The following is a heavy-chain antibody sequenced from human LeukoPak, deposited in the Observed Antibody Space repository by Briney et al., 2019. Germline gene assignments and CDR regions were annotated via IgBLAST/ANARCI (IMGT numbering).Heavy chain of an antibody. CDR2: IYTSGST. Sequence: QPSETLSLTCTVPGGSISSYYWSWIRQPPGKGLKWIGRIYTSGSTNYNPSLKSRVTMSVDTSKNQFSLKLSSVTAADTAVYNWAREREYCSSTSCYLSAFDIWGQGTMVTVSS. J-gene: IGHJ3*02. D-gene: IGHD2-2*01. CDR3: AREREYCSSTSCYLSAFDI. CDR1: GGSISSYY. V-gene: IGHV4-4*07.